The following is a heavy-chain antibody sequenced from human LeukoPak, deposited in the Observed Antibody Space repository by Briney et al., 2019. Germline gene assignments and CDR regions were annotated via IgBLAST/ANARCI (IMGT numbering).Heavy chain of an antibody. J-gene: IGHJ4*02. CDR2: VHLDCRT. Sequence: PSETLSLTCGVSGGSVTSTNWWTWVRQPPGKGLEWIGEVHLDCRTNYNPSLKSRLTMSVDLSENHISLQLTSVTAADTAVYYCAREGGFFRPLDYSGQGTLVTVSS. D-gene: IGHD3-3*01. CDR3: AREGGFFRPLDY. V-gene: IGHV4-4*02. CDR1: GGSVTSTNW.